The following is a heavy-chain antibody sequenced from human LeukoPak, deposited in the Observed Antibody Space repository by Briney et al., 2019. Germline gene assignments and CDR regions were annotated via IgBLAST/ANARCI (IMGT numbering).Heavy chain of an antibody. CDR2: INPNSGGT. Sequence: ASVKVSCKASGYTFTGYYMHWVRQAPGLGLEWMGWINPNSGGTNYAQKFQGRVTMTRDTSISTAYMELSRLRSDDTAVYYCARDVGGNSAVDYWGQGTLVTVSS. CDR3: ARDVGGNSAVDY. D-gene: IGHD4-23*01. V-gene: IGHV1-2*02. J-gene: IGHJ4*02. CDR1: GYTFTGYY.